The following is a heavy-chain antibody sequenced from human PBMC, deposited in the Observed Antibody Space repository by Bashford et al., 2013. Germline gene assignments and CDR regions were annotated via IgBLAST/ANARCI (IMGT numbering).Heavy chain of an antibody. CDR2: INAGNGNT. CDR1: GYTFTSYA. V-gene: IGHV1-3*01. D-gene: IGHD3-22*01. Sequence: ASVKVSCKASGYTFTSYAMHWVRQAPGQRLEWMGWINAGNGNTKYSQKFQGRVTITRDTSASTAYMELSSLRSEDTAVYYCARSRYYDSSGYYPRWFDPWGQGTLVTVSS. CDR3: ARSRYYDSSGYYPRWFDP. J-gene: IGHJ5*02.